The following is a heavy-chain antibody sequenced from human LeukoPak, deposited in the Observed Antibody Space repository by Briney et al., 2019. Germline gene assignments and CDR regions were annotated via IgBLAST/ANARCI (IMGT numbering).Heavy chain of an antibody. Sequence: PGRSLRLSCAASGFTFSSYAMHWVRQAPGKGLEWVAVIPYDGSNKYYADSVKGRFTISRDNSKNTLYLQMNSLRAEDTAVYYCAMSSYSSGWYGQFDYWGQGTLVTVSS. CDR3: AMSSYSSGWYGQFDY. CDR2: IPYDGSNK. D-gene: IGHD6-19*01. V-gene: IGHV3-30-3*01. J-gene: IGHJ4*02. CDR1: GFTFSSYA.